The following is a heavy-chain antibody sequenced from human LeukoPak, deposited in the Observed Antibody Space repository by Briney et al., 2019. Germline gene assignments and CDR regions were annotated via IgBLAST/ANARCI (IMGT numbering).Heavy chain of an antibody. CDR3: SPGGYSSGWYPGGDFDY. V-gene: IGHV3-30-3*01. J-gene: IGHJ4*02. CDR1: GFTFSSYA. Sequence: GGSLRLSCAASGFTFSSYAMHWVRQAPGKGVEWVAVISYDGSNKYYADSVKGRFTISRDNSKNTLYLQMNSLRAEDTAVYYCSPGGYSSGWYPGGDFDYWGQGTLVTVSS. CDR2: ISYDGSNK. D-gene: IGHD6-19*01.